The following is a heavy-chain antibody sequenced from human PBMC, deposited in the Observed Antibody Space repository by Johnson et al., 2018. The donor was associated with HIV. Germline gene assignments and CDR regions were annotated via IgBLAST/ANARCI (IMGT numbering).Heavy chain of an antibody. CDR2: ISYDGSNK. V-gene: IGHV3-30*04. CDR3: VSAEIAAAATGHDAFDI. CDR1: GFTFSSYA. D-gene: IGHD6-13*01. J-gene: IGHJ3*02. Sequence: QVQLVESGGGVVQPGRSLRLSCAASGFTFSSYAMHWVRQAPGKELEWVAVISYDGSNKYYADSVKGRFTISRDNSKNTLYLQMNSLRAEDTAVYYCVSAEIAAAATGHDAFDIWGQGTMVTVSS.